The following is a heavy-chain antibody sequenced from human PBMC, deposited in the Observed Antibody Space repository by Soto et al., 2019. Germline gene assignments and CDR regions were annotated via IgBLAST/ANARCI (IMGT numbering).Heavy chain of an antibody. J-gene: IGHJ5*02. Sequence: SETLSLTCSVSGGSISSYYWSWMRQPAGKGLEWIGRIYTSGSINYNPSLKSRVTMSVDTSKNQFSLKLSSVTAADTAVYYCARDQEYCSSTCCSNWFDPWGKGTLGTVAS. V-gene: IGHV4-4*07. D-gene: IGHD2-2*01. CDR1: GGSISSYY. CDR3: ARDQEYCSSTCCSNWFDP. CDR2: IYTSGSI.